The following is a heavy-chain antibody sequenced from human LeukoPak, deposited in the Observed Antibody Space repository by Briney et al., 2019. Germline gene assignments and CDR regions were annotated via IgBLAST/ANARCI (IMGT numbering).Heavy chain of an antibody. V-gene: IGHV4-34*01. CDR1: GGSFSGYY. Sequence: KPSETLSLTCAVYGGSFSGYYWSWIRQPPGKGLEWIGEINHSGSTNYNPSLKSRVTISVDTSKNQFSLKLSSVTAADTAVYYCARVSRRYSSGWYPLYYFDYWGQGTLVTVSS. CDR2: INHSGST. D-gene: IGHD6-19*01. CDR3: ARVSRRYSSGWYPLYYFDY. J-gene: IGHJ4*02.